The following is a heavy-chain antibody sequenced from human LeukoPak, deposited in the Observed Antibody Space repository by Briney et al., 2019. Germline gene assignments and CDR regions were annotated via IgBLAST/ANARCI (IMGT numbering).Heavy chain of an antibody. D-gene: IGHD3-22*01. V-gene: IGHV3-49*04. Sequence: GGSLRLSCTAPGFTFGDYAMSWVRQAPGKGLEWVGFIRSKGYGGTTEYAASVKGRFTISRDDSKSIAYLQMNSLKTEDTAVYYCTRGYYYDSSGYGLDYWGQGTLVTVSS. CDR2: IRSKGYGGTT. CDR1: GFTFGDYA. J-gene: IGHJ4*02. CDR3: TRGYYYDSSGYGLDY.